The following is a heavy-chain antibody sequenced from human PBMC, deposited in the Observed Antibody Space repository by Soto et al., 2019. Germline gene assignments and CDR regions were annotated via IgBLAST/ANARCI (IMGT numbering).Heavy chain of an antibody. V-gene: IGHV4-30-2*01. J-gene: IGHJ4*02. CDR1: GGSISSGGYS. CDR2: IYHSGST. D-gene: IGHD3-3*01. CDR3: AAGASFGVVPIEY. Sequence: QLQLPESGSGLMKPSQTLSLTCAVSGGSISSGGYSWSWIRQPPGKVMEWIGYIYHSGSTYYHPSLKSRVTTSLARAKNQCFLKLGSVTAAVTAAYYCAAGASFGVVPIEYGGQGTLFTVSS.